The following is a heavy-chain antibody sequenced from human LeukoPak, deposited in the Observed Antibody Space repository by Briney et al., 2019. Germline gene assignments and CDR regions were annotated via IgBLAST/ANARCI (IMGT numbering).Heavy chain of an antibody. D-gene: IGHD3-9*01. CDR2: IFDSGST. J-gene: IGHJ3*02. Sequence: SETLSLTCTVSGGPISSYYWSWIRQPPGKGLEWIGYIFDSGSTNYNPSLKSRVTISVDTSKNQFSLKLSSVTAADTAVYYCARPRTQYDNNDPFDIWGQGTMVTVSS. V-gene: IGHV4-59*08. CDR3: ARPRTQYDNNDPFDI. CDR1: GGPISSYY.